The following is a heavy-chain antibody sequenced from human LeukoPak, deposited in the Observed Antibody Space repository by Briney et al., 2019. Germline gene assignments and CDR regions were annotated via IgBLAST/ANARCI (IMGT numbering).Heavy chain of an antibody. CDR2: ISGSSTYI. Sequence: GGSLRLSCAASGFTFSSYSMNWVRQAPGKGLEWVSSISGSSTYIYYADSVKGRFTISRDNAKNSLYLQMNSVRAEDTAVYYCARFPPKDIVGSTLGDYWGQGTLVTVSS. CDR3: ARFPPKDIVGSTLGDY. J-gene: IGHJ4*02. D-gene: IGHD1-26*01. CDR1: GFTFSSYS. V-gene: IGHV3-21*01.